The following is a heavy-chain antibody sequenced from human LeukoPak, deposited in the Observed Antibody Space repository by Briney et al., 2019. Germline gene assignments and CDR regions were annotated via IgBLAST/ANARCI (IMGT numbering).Heavy chain of an antibody. CDR2: ISSSGSTI. CDR3: ARSEGDTYYYGSGRAFMDV. J-gene: IGHJ6*03. Sequence: PGGSLRLSCAASGFSFSDYYMSWIRQAPGKGLEWVSYISSSGSTIYYADSVKGRFTISRDNVKNSLYLQMNSLRAEDTAVYYCARSEGDTYYYGSGRAFMDVWAKGPRSPSP. V-gene: IGHV3-11*01. D-gene: IGHD3-10*01. CDR1: GFSFSDYY.